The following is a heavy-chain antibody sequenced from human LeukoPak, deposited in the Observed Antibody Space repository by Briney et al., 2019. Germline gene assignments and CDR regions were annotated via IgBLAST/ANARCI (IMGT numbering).Heavy chain of an antibody. CDR1: GGSISSYY. J-gene: IGHJ3*02. V-gene: IGHV4-59*01. D-gene: IGHD2-2*01. CDR3: ARIGVTGEYCSSTNCSSDAFDI. CDR2: IYYSGST. Sequence: SETLSLTCTVSGGSISSYYWSWIRQPPGKGLEWIGYIYYSGSTNYNPSLKSRVTISVDTSKNQFSLKLSSVTAADTAVYYCARIGVTGEYCSSTNCSSDAFDIWGQGTMVTVSS.